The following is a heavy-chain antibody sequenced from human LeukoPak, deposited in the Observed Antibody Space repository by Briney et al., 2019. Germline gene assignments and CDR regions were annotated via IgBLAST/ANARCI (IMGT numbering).Heavy chain of an antibody. J-gene: IGHJ4*02. CDR1: GYTFTTYG. D-gene: IGHD2-21*01. CDR3: ARDWPAVITDH. V-gene: IGHV1-18*01. Sequence: ASVNVSRKASGYTFTTYGISWLRQAPGQGLEWMGRINADNGNTHFAQKFQGRVTLTTDRSTSTAYMELRSLTSDDTAVYYCARDWPAVITDHWGQGSLVIVSS. CDR2: INADNGNT.